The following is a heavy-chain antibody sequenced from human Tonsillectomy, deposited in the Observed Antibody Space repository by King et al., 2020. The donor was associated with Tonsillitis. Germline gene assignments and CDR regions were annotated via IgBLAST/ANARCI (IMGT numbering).Heavy chain of an antibody. J-gene: IGHJ4*02. CDR1: GFTFSSYW. D-gene: IGHD1-1*01. CDR3: ARALEDYFFDY. CDR2: INNNGSGT. V-gene: IGHV3-74*01. Sequence: VQLVESGGGLVQPGGSLRLSCAASGFTFSSYWMHWVRQAPGKGPVWVSRINNNGSGTSYADSVKGRFTISRDNAKNTVYLQVNSLRAEETAVYYCARALEDYFFDYWGQGTLVTVSS.